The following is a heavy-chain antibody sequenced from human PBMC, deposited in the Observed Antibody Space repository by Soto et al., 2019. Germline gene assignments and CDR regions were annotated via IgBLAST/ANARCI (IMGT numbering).Heavy chain of an antibody. Sequence: SVKVSCKASGFSFTSTAVQWVRQARGQRLEWIGWIVVGSGNTNYAQKFQERVTITRDVSTSTAYMGLSSLRSEDTAVYYCAADRTPGYWGQGTLVTVSS. CDR2: IVVGSGNT. V-gene: IGHV1-58*01. CDR3: AADRTPGY. CDR1: GFSFTSTA. J-gene: IGHJ4*02. D-gene: IGHD1-1*01.